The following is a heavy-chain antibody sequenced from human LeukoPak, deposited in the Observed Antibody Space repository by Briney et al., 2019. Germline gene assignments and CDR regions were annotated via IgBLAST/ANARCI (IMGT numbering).Heavy chain of an antibody. Sequence: GGSLRLSCAASGFTFSSSAMSWVRQAPGRGLEWVSSITGSGDSTYYADSVKGRFTIFRDNSKNTLYLQMNSLRAEDTAVYYCATDSNWGYFDYWGQGTLVTVSS. CDR2: ITGSGDST. D-gene: IGHD7-27*01. CDR1: GFTFSSSA. CDR3: ATDSNWGYFDY. V-gene: IGHV3-23*01. J-gene: IGHJ4*02.